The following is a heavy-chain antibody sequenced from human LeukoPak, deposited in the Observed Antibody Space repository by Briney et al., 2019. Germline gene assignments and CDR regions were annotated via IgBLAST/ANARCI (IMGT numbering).Heavy chain of an antibody. CDR3: ARYSGSYEVNYYYYYGMDV. V-gene: IGHV3-53*01. CDR1: GFTFSSNY. D-gene: IGHD1-26*01. Sequence: GGSLRLSCAASGFTFSSNYMSWVRQAPGKGLEWVSVIYSDGRTYYADSGKGRFTISRGNSKNTLYLETDSLRAEDTAVYYCARYSGSYEVNYYYYYGMDVWGQGTTVTVSS. J-gene: IGHJ6*02. CDR2: IYSDGRT.